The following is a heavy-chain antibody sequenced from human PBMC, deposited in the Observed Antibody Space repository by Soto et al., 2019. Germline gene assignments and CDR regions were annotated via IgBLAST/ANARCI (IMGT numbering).Heavy chain of an antibody. J-gene: IGHJ4*02. CDR2: IRDSGTTT. V-gene: IGHV3-11*01. D-gene: IGHD3-22*01. CDR1: GFSFSDCY. Sequence: QVQLVESGGGLVKPGGSLRLSCAASGFSFSDCYMTWIRQAPGKGLEWVSYIRDSGTTTYYADSVKGRFTISRDNSRNSLYLQMNSLRAEDTAVYYCATYRRYYDSSGYFWGQGTLVTVSS. CDR3: ATYRRYYDSSGYF.